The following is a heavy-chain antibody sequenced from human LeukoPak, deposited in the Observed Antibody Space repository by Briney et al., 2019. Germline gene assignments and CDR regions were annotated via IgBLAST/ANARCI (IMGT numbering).Heavy chain of an antibody. D-gene: IGHD1-7*01. Sequence: ASVKVFCKASGGTFSSYAISWVRQAPGQGLERMGGIIPIFGTANYAQKFQGRVTITTDESTSTAYMELSSLRSEDTAVYYCARDGALGITGTNDYFDYWGQGTLVTVSS. V-gene: IGHV1-69*05. CDR1: GGTFSSYA. CDR3: ARDGALGITGTNDYFDY. J-gene: IGHJ4*02. CDR2: IIPIFGTA.